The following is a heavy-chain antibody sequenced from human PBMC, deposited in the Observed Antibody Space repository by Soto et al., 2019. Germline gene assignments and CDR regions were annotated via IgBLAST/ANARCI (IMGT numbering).Heavy chain of an antibody. CDR3: ARAVVVPAAPDY. CDR1: GYTFTSYT. J-gene: IGHJ4*02. Sequence: ASVKVSCKASGYTFTSYTMHWVRQAPGQRLEWMGRINAGNGNTKYSQKFQGRVTISRDTSASTAYMELSSLRSEDTAVYYCARAVVVPAAPDYWGQGTLVTVSS. CDR2: INAGNGNT. D-gene: IGHD2-2*01. V-gene: IGHV1-3*01.